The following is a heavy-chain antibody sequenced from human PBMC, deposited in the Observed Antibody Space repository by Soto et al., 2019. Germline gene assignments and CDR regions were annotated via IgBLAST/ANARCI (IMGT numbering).Heavy chain of an antibody. Sequence: PGGSLRLSCAASGFTFSSYSMNWVRQAPGKGLEWVSSLSSSSSYIYYADSVKGRFTISRDNAKNSLYLQMNSLRAEDTAVYYCARGFWSGFDYWGQGTLVTVSS. D-gene: IGHD3-3*01. CDR1: GFTFSSYS. V-gene: IGHV3-21*01. CDR3: ARGFWSGFDY. CDR2: LSSSSSYI. J-gene: IGHJ4*02.